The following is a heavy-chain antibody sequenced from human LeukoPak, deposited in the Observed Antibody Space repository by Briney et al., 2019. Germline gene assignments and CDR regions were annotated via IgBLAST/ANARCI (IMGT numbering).Heavy chain of an antibody. CDR3: TTGIRGGEAF. V-gene: IGHV3-15*01. CDR2: IKTTVEGGIA. CDR1: AFTFTSAW. Sequence: GSAFTFTSAWMSWLHQAPGKGLEWVGRIKTTVEGGIADYAVPVNGRFTIFRDDSKNTLYLQMNSLQPEDTAVYYCTTGIRGGEAFWGQGTLVTVSS. J-gene: IGHJ4*02. D-gene: IGHD3-16*01.